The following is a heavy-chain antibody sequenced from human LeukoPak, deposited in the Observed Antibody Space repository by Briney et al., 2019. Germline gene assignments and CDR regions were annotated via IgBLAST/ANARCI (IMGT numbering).Heavy chain of an antibody. CDR3: VRGKNWNNYYFDY. Sequence: SETRSLTSTVSGGSISSHYWSCIRQPAGKGLEWIGRIYTSGSTNYNPSLKSRVTMSVDTSKNQFSLKLSSVTAADTALYYCVRGKNWNNYYFDYWGQGTLVTVSS. CDR2: IYTSGST. CDR1: GGSISSHY. V-gene: IGHV4-4*07. D-gene: IGHD1/OR15-1a*01. J-gene: IGHJ4*02.